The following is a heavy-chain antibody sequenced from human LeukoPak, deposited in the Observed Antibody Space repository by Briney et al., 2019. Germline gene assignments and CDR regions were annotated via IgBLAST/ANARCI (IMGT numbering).Heavy chain of an antibody. D-gene: IGHD6-19*01. CDR2: IYYSGST. CDR3: ARHVVAVATTDY. CDR1: GGSISSSSYY. J-gene: IGHJ4*02. Sequence: KPSETLSLTCTVSGGSISSSSYYWGWIRQPPGKGLEWIGSIYYSGSTYYTPSLKSRVTISVDTSKNQFSLKLSSVTAADTAVYYCARHVVAVATTDYWGQGTLVTVSS. V-gene: IGHV4-39*01.